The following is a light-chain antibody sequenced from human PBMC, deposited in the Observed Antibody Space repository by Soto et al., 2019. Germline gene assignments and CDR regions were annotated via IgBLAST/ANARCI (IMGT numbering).Light chain of an antibody. CDR1: SSDVGAHNY. Sequence: QSALTQPPSASGSPGQSVTISCTGTSSDVGAHNYVSWYQQHPGKAPKLMIYDVNKRPSGVPDRFSGSKSGNTASLTVSGLQAEDEADYYCCSYAGSNNLVFGGGTKLTVL. J-gene: IGLJ3*02. V-gene: IGLV2-8*01. CDR3: CSYAGSNNLV. CDR2: DVN.